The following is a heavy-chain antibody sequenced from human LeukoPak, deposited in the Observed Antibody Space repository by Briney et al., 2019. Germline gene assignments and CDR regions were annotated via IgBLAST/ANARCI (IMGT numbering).Heavy chain of an antibody. CDR1: GGSIGSSSYY. V-gene: IGHV4-39*07. J-gene: IGHJ5*02. CDR3: ARGGANYYDSSGYSRDWFDP. Sequence: SETLSLTCTVSGGSIGSSSYYWGWIRQPPGKGLEWIGSIYYSGSTYYNPSLKSRVTISVDTSKNQFSLKLSSVTAADTAVYYCARGGANYYDSSGYSRDWFDPWGQGTLVTVSS. D-gene: IGHD3-22*01. CDR2: IYYSGST.